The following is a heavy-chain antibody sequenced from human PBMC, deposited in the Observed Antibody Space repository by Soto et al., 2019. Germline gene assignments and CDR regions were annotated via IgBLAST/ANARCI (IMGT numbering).Heavy chain of an antibody. CDR2: IHFDGSIQ. D-gene: IGHD3-3*01. Sequence: PGGSLRLSCLGSGFTFSHYGIHWVRQPPGEGLEWLAVIHFDGSIQRYADSVKGRFTISRDDSKNMVYLQMDNLRVEDTALYYCARDIDTSGHYGCFVPWGQGT. CDR1: GFTFSHYG. V-gene: IGHV3-33*01. CDR3: ARDIDTSGHYGCFVP. J-gene: IGHJ5*02.